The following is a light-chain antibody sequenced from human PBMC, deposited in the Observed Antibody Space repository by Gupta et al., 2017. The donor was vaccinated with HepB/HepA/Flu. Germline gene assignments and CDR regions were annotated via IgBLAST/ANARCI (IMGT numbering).Light chain of an antibody. V-gene: IGLV1-44*01. Sequence: ALSQPPSASGTPGPRGTISCSGSYSNIGDNAVNWYQPLPGTAPKLLIYSNNQRPSGVPDRCSGSKSGTSAYLAISGLQSEDEADYNGAARDDSLNCLVLGGGTKLSVL. J-gene: IGLJ3*02. CDR2: SNN. CDR3: AARDDSLNCLV. CDR1: YSNIGDNA.